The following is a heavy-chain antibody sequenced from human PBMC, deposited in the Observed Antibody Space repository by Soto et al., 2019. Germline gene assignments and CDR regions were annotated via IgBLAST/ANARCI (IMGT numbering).Heavy chain of an antibody. D-gene: IGHD5-18*01. CDR1: GFIFSNYG. J-gene: IGHJ1*01. Sequence: QVQLVESGGGVVQPGRSLRLSCAASGFIFSNYGMHWVRQAPGKGLEWVAVIWSDGSNKDYGDSVKGRFTVSRDSAKNMVYLQKDSLGVEDTAVYYCARDEIQIWSYVGTLEHWGQGTLVTVSS. CDR2: IWSDGSNK. CDR3: ARDEIQIWSYVGTLEH. V-gene: IGHV3-33*01.